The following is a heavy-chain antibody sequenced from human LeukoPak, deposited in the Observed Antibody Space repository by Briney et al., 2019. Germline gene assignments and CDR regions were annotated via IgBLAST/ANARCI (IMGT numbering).Heavy chain of an antibody. J-gene: IGHJ6*03. V-gene: IGHV3-21*04. CDR3: ARESWTVTTYGYYYYYMDV. CDR1: GFTFSSYS. D-gene: IGHD4-17*01. Sequence: GGSLRLSCAASGFTFSSYSMNWVRQAPGKGLEWVSSISSSSSYIYYADSVKGRFTISRDNAKNSLYLQMNSLRAEDTAVYYCARESWTVTTYGYYYYYMDVWGKGTTVTVSS. CDR2: ISSSSSYI.